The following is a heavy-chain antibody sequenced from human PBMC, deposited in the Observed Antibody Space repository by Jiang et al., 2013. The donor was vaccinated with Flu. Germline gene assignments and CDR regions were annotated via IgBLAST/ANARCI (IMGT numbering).Heavy chain of an antibody. Sequence: GAEVKKPGASVKVSCKASGYTFTGYYMHWVRQAPGQGLEWMGWINPNSGGTNYAQKFQGRVTMTRDTSISTAYMELSRLRSDDTAVYYCARGLGINYGGERYYYGMDVWGQGTTVTVSS. CDR3: ARGLGINYGGERYYYGMDV. V-gene: IGHV1-2*02. D-gene: IGHD4-23*01. CDR1: GYTFTGYY. CDR2: INPNSGGT. J-gene: IGHJ6*02.